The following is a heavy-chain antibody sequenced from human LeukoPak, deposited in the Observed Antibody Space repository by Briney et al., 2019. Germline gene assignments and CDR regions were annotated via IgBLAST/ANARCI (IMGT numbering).Heavy chain of an antibody. D-gene: IGHD3-22*01. Sequence: GGSLRLSCAASGFTFSNAWMSWVRQAPGKGLEWVGRIKSKTDGGTTDYAAPVKGRFTISRDDSKNTLYLQMNSLKTEDTAVYYCTTLDYYDSSGYQYYFDYWGQGTLVTVSS. CDR3: TTLDYYDSSGYQYYFDY. CDR1: GFTFSNAW. CDR2: IKSKTDGGTT. J-gene: IGHJ4*02. V-gene: IGHV3-15*01.